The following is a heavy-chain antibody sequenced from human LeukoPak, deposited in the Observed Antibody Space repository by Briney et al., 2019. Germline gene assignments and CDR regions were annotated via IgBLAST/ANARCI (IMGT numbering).Heavy chain of an antibody. J-gene: IGHJ4*02. V-gene: IGHV3-53*01. CDR2: IYSGGWT. D-gene: IGHD6-13*01. CDR1: GFTVSTNY. CDR3: ARDPPTRQYTNSFSLDY. Sequence: GGSLRLSCAASGFTVSTNYMSWVRQAPGKGLEWVSVIYSGGWTYYADSVKGRFTISRDNSKNTLYLQMNSLRADDTAVYYCARDPPTRQYTNSFSLDYWGQGTLVTVSS.